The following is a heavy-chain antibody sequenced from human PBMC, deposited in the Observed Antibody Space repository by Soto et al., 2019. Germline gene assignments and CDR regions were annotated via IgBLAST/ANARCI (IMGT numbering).Heavy chain of an antibody. CDR3: ARDIDYGDYVVPPTFDN. CDR1: EGTFSIYT. D-gene: IGHD4-17*01. Sequence: SVKVPCKSSEGTFSIYTISCVRQSPGQGLEWMGRIIPILGIANYAQKFQGRVTITADKSTSTAYMELSSLRSEDTAVYYCARDIDYGDYVVPPTFDNWGQGTLVTLSS. CDR2: IIPILGIA. J-gene: IGHJ4*02. V-gene: IGHV1-69*04.